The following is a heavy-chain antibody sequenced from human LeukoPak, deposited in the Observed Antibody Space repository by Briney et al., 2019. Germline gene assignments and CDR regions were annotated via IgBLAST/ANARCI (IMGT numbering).Heavy chain of an antibody. D-gene: IGHD3-3*01. J-gene: IGHJ4*02. CDR1: GFTFSSYA. CDR3: AKSYHFWSGYSSPFDY. V-gene: IGHV3-23*01. Sequence: PRGSLRLSCAASGFTFSSYAMSWVRQAPGKGLEWVSAISGSGGSTYYADSVKGRFTISRDNSKNTLYLQMNSLRAEDTAVYYCAKSYHFWSGYSSPFDYWGQGTLLTVSS. CDR2: ISGSGGST.